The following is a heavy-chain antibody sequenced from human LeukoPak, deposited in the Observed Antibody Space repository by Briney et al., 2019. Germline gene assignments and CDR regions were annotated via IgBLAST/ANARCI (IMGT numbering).Heavy chain of an antibody. Sequence: WASVTVSCTASGYTFTSCYMHWMRQAPGQGLEWMGIINPSGGSTSYAQKFQGRVTMTRDTSTSTVYMELSSLRSEDTAVYYCASSPPYYDFWSGYSSSLDYWGQGTLVTVSS. V-gene: IGHV1-46*01. CDR1: GYTFTSCY. CDR2: INPSGGST. J-gene: IGHJ4*02. D-gene: IGHD3-3*01. CDR3: ASSPPYYDFWSGYSSSLDY.